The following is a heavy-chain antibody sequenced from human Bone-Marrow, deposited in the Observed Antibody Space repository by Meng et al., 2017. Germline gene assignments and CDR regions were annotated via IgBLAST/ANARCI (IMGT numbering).Heavy chain of an antibody. D-gene: IGHD3-22*01. CDR1: GYTFTSYG. J-gene: IGHJ2*01. Sequence: ASVKVSCKASGYTFTSYGISWVRQAPGQGLEWMGWISAYNGNTNYAQKLQGRVTMTRNTSISTAYMELSSLRSEDTAVYYCARLYYYDSSGYPEAYWYFDLWGLGTLVTVSS. CDR2: ISAYNGNT. V-gene: IGHV1-18*01. CDR3: ARLYYYDSSGYPEAYWYFDL.